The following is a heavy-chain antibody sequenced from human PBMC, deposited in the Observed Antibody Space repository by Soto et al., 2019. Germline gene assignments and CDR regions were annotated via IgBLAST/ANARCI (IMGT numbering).Heavy chain of an antibody. CDR1: GFTFDSHA. CDR3: AKERLARGIDY. CDR2: ISGSGVKT. D-gene: IGHD3-10*01. J-gene: IGHJ4*02. Sequence: GGSLRLSCAASGFTFDSHAMSWVRQAPGKGLEWVSGISGSGVKTEFADSVKGRFSISRDNSKNMAYLEMKNLRAEDTAVYYCAKERLARGIDYWGQGTLVTVSS. V-gene: IGHV3-23*01.